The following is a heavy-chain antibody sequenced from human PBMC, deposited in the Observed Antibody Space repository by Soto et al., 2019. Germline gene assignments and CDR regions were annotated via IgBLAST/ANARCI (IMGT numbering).Heavy chain of an antibody. J-gene: IGHJ6*02. Sequence: QVQLVQSGAEVKKPGSSVKVSCKASGGTFGIYAITWVRQAPGQGLEWMGGIIAFSDIVNYTQKLQGRVTITADESTNTAYMDLSSLRSEDTAVYYCARGLYSSSWFHSGNSYYYYGMDVWGHGTTVTVSS. D-gene: IGHD6-13*01. V-gene: IGHV1-69*12. CDR2: IIAFSDIV. CDR3: ARGLYSSSWFHSGNSYYYYGMDV. CDR1: GGTFGIYA.